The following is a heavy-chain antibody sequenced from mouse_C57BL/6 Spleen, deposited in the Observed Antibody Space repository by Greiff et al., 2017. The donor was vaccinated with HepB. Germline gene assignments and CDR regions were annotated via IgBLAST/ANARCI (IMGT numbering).Heavy chain of an antibody. J-gene: IGHJ1*03. Sequence: VQLQQSGPELVKPGASVKISCKASGYAFSSSWMNWVKQRPGTGLEWIGRIYPGDGDTNYNGKFKGKATLTADKSSSTAYMQFSSLTTEDSAVYCCARSNYYYGCSYGYFDVWGTRTTVTVSS. D-gene: IGHD1-1*01. V-gene: IGHV1-82*01. CDR3: ARSNYYYGCSYGYFDV. CDR1: GYAFSSSW. CDR2: IYPGDGDT.